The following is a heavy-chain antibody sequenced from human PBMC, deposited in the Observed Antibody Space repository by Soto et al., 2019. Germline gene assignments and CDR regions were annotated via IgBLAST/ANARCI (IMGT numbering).Heavy chain of an antibody. CDR3: ASNYYDSSDAFDI. D-gene: IGHD3-22*01. V-gene: IGHV4-34*01. CDR2: INHSGST. J-gene: IGHJ3*02. CDR1: GGSFSGYY. Sequence: PSETLSLTCAVYGGSFSGYYWSWIRQPPGKGLEWIGEINHSGSTNYNPSLKSRVTISVDTSKNQFSLKLSSVTAADTAVYYCASNYYDSSDAFDIWGQGIMVTVSS.